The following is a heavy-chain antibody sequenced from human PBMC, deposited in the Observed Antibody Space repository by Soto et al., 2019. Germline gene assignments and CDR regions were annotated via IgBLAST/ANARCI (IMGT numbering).Heavy chain of an antibody. CDR3: AGDGGYCSSTSCYPPYNWFDP. CDR1: GGKFSSYA. J-gene: IGHJ5*02. V-gene: IGHV1-69*13. CDR2: IIPIFGKA. D-gene: IGHD2-2*01. Sequence: ASVKVSCKASGGKFSSYAISWVRQAPGQGLEWMGGIIPIFGKANYAQKFKGRVTITGDESTGTAYMELSSLRSEDTAVYYCAGDGGYCSSTSCYPPYNWFDPWGQGTLVTVSS.